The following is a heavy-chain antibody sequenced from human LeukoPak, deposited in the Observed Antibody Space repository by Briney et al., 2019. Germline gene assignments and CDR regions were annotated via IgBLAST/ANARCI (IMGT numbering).Heavy chain of an antibody. CDR1: GFTFSSNY. J-gene: IGHJ4*02. CDR3: SRTGYYYDSSGYYYLDY. Sequence: PGGSLRLSCAASGFTFSSNYMSWVRQAPGEGVEWVSVIYSGGSTYYADSVKGRFTISRDNSKNTLYLQMNSLRAEDTAVYYCSRTGYYYDSSGYYYLDYWGQGTLVTVSS. V-gene: IGHV3-66*02. D-gene: IGHD3-22*01. CDR2: IYSGGST.